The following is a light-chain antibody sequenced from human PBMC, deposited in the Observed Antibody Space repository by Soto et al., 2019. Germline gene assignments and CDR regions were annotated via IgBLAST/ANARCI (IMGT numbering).Light chain of an antibody. V-gene: IGKV3-15*01. CDR3: QQYKNGPPT. Sequence: ERVMTQSPATLSVSPGERATLSCRASQRISNYLAWYQQKPGQAPRLLISGASTRATGIPARFSGSGSGTEFTLPTSSLFFKIFEVFSCQQYKNGPPTCAKGTKV. CDR2: GAS. CDR1: QRISNY. J-gene: IGKJ1*01.